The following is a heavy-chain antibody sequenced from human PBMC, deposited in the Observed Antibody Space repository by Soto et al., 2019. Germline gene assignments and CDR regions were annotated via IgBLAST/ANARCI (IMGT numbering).Heavy chain of an antibody. J-gene: IGHJ6*02. Sequence: ASVKVSCKASGYTFTSYGISCVRQAPGQGLEWMGWISAYNGNTNYAQKLQGRVTMTTDTSTSTAYMELRSLRSDDTAVYYCARKRNFMVRGVTGGMDVWGQGTTVTVSS. CDR3: ARKRNFMVRGVTGGMDV. CDR1: GYTFTSYG. D-gene: IGHD3-10*01. V-gene: IGHV1-18*01. CDR2: ISAYNGNT.